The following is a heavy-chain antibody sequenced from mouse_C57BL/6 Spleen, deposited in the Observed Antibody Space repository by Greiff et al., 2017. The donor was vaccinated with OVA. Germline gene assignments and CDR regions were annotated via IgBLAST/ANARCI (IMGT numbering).Heavy chain of an antibody. CDR1: GYTFTDYE. CDR2: IDPETGGT. D-gene: IGHD1-2*01. V-gene: IGHV1-15*01. J-gene: IGHJ2*01. CDR3: TRDTTADY. Sequence: SGAELVRPGASVTLSCKASGYTFTDYEMHWVKQTPVHGLEWIGAIDPETGGTAYNQKFKGKAILTADKSSSTAYMELRSLTSEDSAVYYCTRDTTADYWGQGTTLTVSS.